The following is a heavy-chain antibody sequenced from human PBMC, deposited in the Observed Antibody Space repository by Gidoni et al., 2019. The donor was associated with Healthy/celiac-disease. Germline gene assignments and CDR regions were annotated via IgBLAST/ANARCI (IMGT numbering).Heavy chain of an antibody. Sequence: EVQLVESGGGLVQPGGSLRLSCAASGFTVISNDMSWVRQAPGKGLEWVSVIYSGGSTYYEDSVKGRFTISRDNSKNTLYLQMNSMRAEDTAVYYCAREPYDFWSGSYYMDVWGKGTTVTVSS. J-gene: IGHJ6*03. V-gene: IGHV3-66*02. D-gene: IGHD3-3*01. CDR2: IYSGGST. CDR1: GFTVISND. CDR3: AREPYDFWSGSYYMDV.